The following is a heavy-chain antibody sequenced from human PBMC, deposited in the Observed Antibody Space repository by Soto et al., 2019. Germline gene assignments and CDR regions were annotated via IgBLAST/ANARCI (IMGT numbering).Heavy chain of an antibody. CDR3: ARWGVTGNYSFDY. J-gene: IGHJ4*02. D-gene: IGHD2-21*02. CDR1: GDSVSSNSVA. CDR2: TYYRSKWYY. Sequence: QVQLQQSGPGLVKPSQTLSLTCAISGDSVSSNSVAWNWVRQSPSRGLEWLGRTYYRSKWYYAYAVSGKSRITINSDTSKTQFSLRLRSVTPEDTAVYYCARWGVTGNYSFDYGGQGTLATVSS. V-gene: IGHV6-1*01.